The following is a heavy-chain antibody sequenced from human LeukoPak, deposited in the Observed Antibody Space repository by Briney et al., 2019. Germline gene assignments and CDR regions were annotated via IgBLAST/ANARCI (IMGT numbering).Heavy chain of an antibody. Sequence: ASVKVSCKASGDTFTTDYIHWVRQGPGRGPEWMGVSNPSGGSTTNAQKFQGRVTMTRDTSTSTVYMELSSLRSEDTAIYYCARARGSGSYYGHDYYYYHYMDVWGKGTTVTVSS. V-gene: IGHV1-46*01. CDR1: GDTFTTDY. J-gene: IGHJ6*03. CDR3: ARARGSGSYYGHDYYYYHYMDV. D-gene: IGHD3-10*01. CDR2: SNPSGGST.